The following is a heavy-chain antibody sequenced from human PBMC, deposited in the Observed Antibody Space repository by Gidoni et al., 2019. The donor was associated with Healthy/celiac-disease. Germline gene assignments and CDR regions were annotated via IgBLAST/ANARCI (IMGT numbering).Heavy chain of an antibody. CDR2: IKQDGSEK. CDR3: ARDLGYCSSTSCQHTNFDY. D-gene: IGHD2-2*01. Sequence: EVQLVESGGGLVQPGGSLRLSCAASGFTFRSYWRSWVRQAQGKGLEWVANIKQDGSEKYYVDSVKGRFTISRDNAKNSLYLQMNSLRAEDTAVYYCARDLGYCSSTSCQHTNFDYWGQGTLVTVSS. V-gene: IGHV3-7*01. J-gene: IGHJ4*02. CDR1: GFTFRSYW.